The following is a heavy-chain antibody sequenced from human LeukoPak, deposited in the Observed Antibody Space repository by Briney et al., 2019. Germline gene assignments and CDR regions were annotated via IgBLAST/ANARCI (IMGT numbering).Heavy chain of an antibody. V-gene: IGHV1-69*10. J-gene: IGHJ4*02. D-gene: IGHD5-24*01. CDR1: GGTFIIYA. CDR3: ARSGDGYNYCFDY. CDR2: IIPIFGIA. Sequence: ASVKVSCKASGGTFIIYAISWVRQAPGQGLEWMGRIIPIFGIANYAQKFQGRVTITADKSTSTAYMELSSLRSEDTAVYYCARSGDGYNYCFDYWGRGTLVTVSS.